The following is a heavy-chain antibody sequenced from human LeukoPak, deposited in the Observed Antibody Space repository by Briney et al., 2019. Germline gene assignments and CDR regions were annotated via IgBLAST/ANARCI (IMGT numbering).Heavy chain of an antibody. V-gene: IGHV3-30*04. CDR3: ARGRQWLDRVFDH. CDR1: GFNFSTYA. CDR2: ISKDGGLQ. J-gene: IGHJ4*02. Sequence: GGSLRLSCAASGFNFSTYAMHWVRQAPGKGLEWVALISKDGGLQYYADSVKGPFTISRDNSKNTLYLQMSSLRTEDTAVYYCARGRQWLDRVFDHWGQGILVTVSS. D-gene: IGHD6-19*01.